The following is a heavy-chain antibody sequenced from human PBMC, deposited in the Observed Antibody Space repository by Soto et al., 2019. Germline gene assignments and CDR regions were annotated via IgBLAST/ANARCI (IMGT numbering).Heavy chain of an antibody. CDR3: ARAPRGGCSGGSCYSNPIDY. Sequence: GGSLRLSCAASGFTFSSYDMHWVRQATGKGLEWVSAIGTAGDTYYPGSVKGRFTISRENAKNSLYLQMNSLRAGDTAVYYCARAPRGGCSGGSCYSNPIDYWGQGTLVTVSS. V-gene: IGHV3-13*01. J-gene: IGHJ4*02. CDR2: IGTAGDT. D-gene: IGHD2-15*01. CDR1: GFTFSSYD.